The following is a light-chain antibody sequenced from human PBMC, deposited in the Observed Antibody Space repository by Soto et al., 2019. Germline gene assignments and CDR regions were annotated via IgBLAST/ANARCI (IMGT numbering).Light chain of an antibody. CDR2: GAS. V-gene: IGKV3-15*01. Sequence: EVVMTQSPATLSVSPGERATLSCRASQRVSSNLAWYQQKPGQAHRLLIYGASTRATGLPARFSGSGSGTEFTLTISSLQSEDFAVYYCQQYNNWPYTFGQGTKLDIK. J-gene: IGKJ2*01. CDR3: QQYNNWPYT. CDR1: QRVSSN.